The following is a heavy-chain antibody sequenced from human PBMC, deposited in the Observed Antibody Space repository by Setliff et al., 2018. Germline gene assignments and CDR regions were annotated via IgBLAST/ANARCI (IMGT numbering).Heavy chain of an antibody. Sequence: ASVKVSCKASGYTFTGYYMHWVRQAPGQGLEWMGWINPKTGGTNLAQKVQGWVSMTRNTSISTAYMVLSRLTSDDISVYFCARSVHLVVGGFDIWGQGTMVTVS. CDR3: ARSVHLVVGGFDI. D-gene: IGHD1-26*01. V-gene: IGHV1-2*04. CDR2: INPKTGGT. J-gene: IGHJ3*02. CDR1: GYTFTGYY.